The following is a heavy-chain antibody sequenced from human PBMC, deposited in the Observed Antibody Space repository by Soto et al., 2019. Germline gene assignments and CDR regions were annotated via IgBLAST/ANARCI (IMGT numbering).Heavy chain of an antibody. CDR3: ARDFVVGGPTINYYYGMDV. D-gene: IGHD1-26*01. Sequence: GGSLRLSCAASGFTFSTYAMHWVRQAPGKGLDYVSAISSDGSSTYYANSVKGRFTISRDNSKNTLYLQMNSLGAEDTAVYYCARDFVVGGPTINYYYGMDVWGQGTTVTVSS. CDR2: ISSDGSST. CDR1: GFTFSTYA. V-gene: IGHV3-64*01. J-gene: IGHJ6*02.